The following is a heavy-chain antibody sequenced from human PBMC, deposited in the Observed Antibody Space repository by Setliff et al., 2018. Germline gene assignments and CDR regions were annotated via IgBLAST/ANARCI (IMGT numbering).Heavy chain of an antibody. Sequence: PGGSLRLSCAASGFTFSTYSMSWVRQAPGKGLEWVSAIYSGGSAYYADSVKGRFTISRDNSKNTLYLQMNSLRAEDTAVYYCARWPGGAQSAHYLDYWGQGALVTVSS. V-gene: IGHV3-66*01. CDR2: IYSGGSA. D-gene: IGHD3-10*01. CDR1: GFTFSTYS. J-gene: IGHJ4*02. CDR3: ARWPGGAQSAHYLDY.